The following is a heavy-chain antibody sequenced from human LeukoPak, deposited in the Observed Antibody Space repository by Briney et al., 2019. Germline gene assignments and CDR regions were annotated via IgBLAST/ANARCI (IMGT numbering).Heavy chain of an antibody. J-gene: IGHJ4*02. D-gene: IGHD6-19*01. Sequence: GESLRLSCEASGFIFSNYGTHWVRQAPGKGLEWLALIWYEGQTKFYADSVKGRFTISRDNSGNTLFLHMTNLRVEDTAVYYCAREWGRIAVAGGPGYWGQGALVTVSS. CDR2: IWYEGQTK. CDR3: AREWGRIAVAGGPGY. V-gene: IGHV3-33*01. CDR1: GFIFSNYG.